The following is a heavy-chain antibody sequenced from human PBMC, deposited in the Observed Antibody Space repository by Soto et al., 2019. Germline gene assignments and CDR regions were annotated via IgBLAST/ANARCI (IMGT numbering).Heavy chain of an antibody. D-gene: IGHD6-19*01. V-gene: IGHV3-48*01. J-gene: IGHJ4*02. Sequence: GGSLRLSCAASGFTFSSYSMNWVRQAPGKGLEWVSYISSGSSTIYYADSVKGRFTISRDNAQNSLYLQMNSLRAEDTAVYYCARAYSSGWYVDYWGQGTLVTVSS. CDR1: GFTFSSYS. CDR3: ARAYSSGWYVDY. CDR2: ISSGSSTI.